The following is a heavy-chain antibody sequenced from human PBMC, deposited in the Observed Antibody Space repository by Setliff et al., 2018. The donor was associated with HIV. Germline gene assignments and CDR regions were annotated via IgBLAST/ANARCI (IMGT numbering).Heavy chain of an antibody. CDR3: AREPSPSQWQPLYFDV. CDR1: GASTNAYF. D-gene: IGHD6-19*01. V-gene: IGHV4-4*07. Sequence: PSETLSLTCNVSGASTNAYFLSWARHPAGKGLEWIGHIYTSGITNHNPSLKSRVTMSLDTSKEQFSLRLRSVTAADTAIYYCAREPSPSQWQPLYFDVWGRGILVTVSS. CDR2: IYTSGIT. J-gene: IGHJ4*02.